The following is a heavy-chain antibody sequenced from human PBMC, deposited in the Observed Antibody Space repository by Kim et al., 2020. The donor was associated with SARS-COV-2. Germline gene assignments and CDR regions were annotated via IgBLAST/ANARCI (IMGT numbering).Heavy chain of an antibody. V-gene: IGHV3-74*01. CDR3: ARGDRVGYYLDY. Sequence: LSLTCAASGFTFSDYWMHWVRQAPGNGLVWVSRIYTDGTRTAYADSVTGRFTISRDNAKNTVYLQMNSLRAEDTAVYYCARGDRVGYYLDYWGQGILVTVSS. CDR1: GFTFSDYW. D-gene: IGHD3-3*01. CDR2: IYTDGTRT. J-gene: IGHJ4*02.